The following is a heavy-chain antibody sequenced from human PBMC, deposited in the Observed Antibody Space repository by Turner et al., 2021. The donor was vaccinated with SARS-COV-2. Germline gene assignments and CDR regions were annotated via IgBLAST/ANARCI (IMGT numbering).Heavy chain of an antibody. D-gene: IGHD3-3*01. J-gene: IGHJ2*01. CDR2: IYYGGST. V-gene: IGHV4-39*01. Sequence: LQLQESGTGLVKPSATLSLTCTVSGGSISSSRYYWGWIRQPPGKGLEWIGSIYYGGSTNYNPSLKSRVTISVDTSKNQFSLKLSSVTAADTAVYYCARLDYDFWSGYPDRWYFDLWGRGTLVTVSS. CDR1: GGSISSSRYY. CDR3: ARLDYDFWSGYPDRWYFDL.